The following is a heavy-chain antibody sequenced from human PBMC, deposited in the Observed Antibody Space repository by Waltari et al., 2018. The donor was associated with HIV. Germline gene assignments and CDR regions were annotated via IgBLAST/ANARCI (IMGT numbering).Heavy chain of an antibody. J-gene: IGHJ4*02. D-gene: IGHD2-2*01. V-gene: IGHV3-30-3*01. CDR3: ARDPQYCSSTSCSYYFDY. CDR1: GFPFSSYA. Sequence: QVQLVESGGGVVQPGRSLRLSCAASGFPFSSYAMHWVRQAPGKGREWVAVISYDGSNKYYADSVKGRFTISRDNSKNTLYLQMNSLRAEDAAVYYCARDPQYCSSTSCSYYFDYWGQGTLVTVSS. CDR2: ISYDGSNK.